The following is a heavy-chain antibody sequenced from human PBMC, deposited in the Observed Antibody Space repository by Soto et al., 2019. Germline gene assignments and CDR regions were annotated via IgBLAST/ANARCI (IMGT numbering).Heavy chain of an antibody. CDR3: ARVGGINWVYP. D-gene: IGHD1-20*01. V-gene: IGHV4-31*03. Sequence: QVQLQESGPGLVKPSQTLSLTCTVSGCSISSGGYYWSWIRQHPGKGLEWIGYIYYRGSTYYNPYLKRRLTISVDTSKNHFSVKLSSVTAADTAVYYCARVGGINWVYPWGQGTLVTVSS. CDR2: IYYRGST. CDR1: GCSISSGGYY. J-gene: IGHJ5*02.